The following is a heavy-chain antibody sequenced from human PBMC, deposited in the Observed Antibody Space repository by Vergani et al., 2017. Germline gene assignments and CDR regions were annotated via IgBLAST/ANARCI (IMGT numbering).Heavy chain of an antibody. V-gene: IGHV5-10-1*01. CDR2: IDPSDSYT. Sequence: EVQLVQSGAEVKKPGEALKISCKGFGYSFTSYWIGWVRQMPGKGLEWMGRIDPSDSYTNYSPSFQGHVTISADKSISTAYLQWSSLKASDTAIYYCARQVAVAGKWWGPYYYYGMDVWGQGTTVTVSS. J-gene: IGHJ6*02. CDR3: ARQVAVAGKWWGPYYYYGMDV. D-gene: IGHD6-19*01. CDR1: GYSFTSYW.